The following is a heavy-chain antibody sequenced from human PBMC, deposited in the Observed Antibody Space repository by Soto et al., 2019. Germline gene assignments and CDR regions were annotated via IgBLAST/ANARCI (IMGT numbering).Heavy chain of an antibody. CDR3: ANGAAAGKDYYFGMDV. D-gene: IGHD6-13*01. J-gene: IGHJ6*02. CDR1: GFTFSSYA. V-gene: IGHV3-23*01. Sequence: EVQLLESGGGLVQPGGSLRLSCAASGFTFSSYAMSWVRQAPGKGLEWVSAISGSGGSTYYADSVKGRFTISRDNSKNTLYLQMNSLRAEDTAVYYCANGAAAGKDYYFGMDVWGQGTTVIVSS. CDR2: ISGSGGST.